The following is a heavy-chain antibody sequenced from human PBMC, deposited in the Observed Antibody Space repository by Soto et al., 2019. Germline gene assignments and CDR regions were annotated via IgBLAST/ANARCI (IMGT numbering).Heavy chain of an antibody. J-gene: IGHJ4*02. Sequence: PSETLSLTCSVSGGSINNYEYYWTWIRQPPGEGLEWIGHIYYTGSTSYNPSLKSRVTISLDTSKNQFSLKVNSVSAADTAVYYCARDRSNPPGFFDSWGQGTLVTVSS. CDR3: ARDRSNPPGFFDS. D-gene: IGHD6-25*01. CDR2: IYYTGST. CDR1: GGSINNYEYY. V-gene: IGHV4-30-4*01.